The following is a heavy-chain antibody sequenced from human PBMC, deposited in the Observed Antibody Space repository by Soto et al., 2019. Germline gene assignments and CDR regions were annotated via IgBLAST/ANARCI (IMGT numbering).Heavy chain of an antibody. CDR2: INPNSGGT. CDR3: ARSEPLRYFDWLNWFDP. J-gene: IGHJ5*02. V-gene: IGHV1-2*04. D-gene: IGHD3-9*01. CDR1: GYTFTGYY. Sequence: QVQLVQSGAEVKKPGASVKVSCKAPGYTFTGYYMHWVRQAPGQGLEWMGWINPNSGGTNYAQKFQGWVTMTRDTSISTAYMELSRLRSDDTAVYYCARSEPLRYFDWLNWFDPWGQGTLVTVSS.